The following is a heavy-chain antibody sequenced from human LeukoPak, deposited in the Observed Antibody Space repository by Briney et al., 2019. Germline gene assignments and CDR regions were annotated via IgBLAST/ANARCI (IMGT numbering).Heavy chain of an antibody. J-gene: IGHJ4*02. CDR2: IIPIFGTA. V-gene: IGHV1-69*13. CDR3: ASPKGAGRYYFDY. Sequence: ASVKVSCKASGGTFSSYAISWVRQAPGQGLEWMGGIIPIFGTANYAQKFQGRATITADESTSTAYMELSSLRSEDTAVYYCASPKGAGRYYFDYWGQGTLVTVSS. D-gene: IGHD6-19*01. CDR1: GGTFSSYA.